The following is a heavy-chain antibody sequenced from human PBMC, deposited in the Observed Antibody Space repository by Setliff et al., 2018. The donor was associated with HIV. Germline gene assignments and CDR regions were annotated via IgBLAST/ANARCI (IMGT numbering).Heavy chain of an antibody. Sequence: SETLSLTCNVSGGSISNYYWSWIRRPPGKGLEWIGYIYYSGGTHYNPSLKSRITISIDTSKNQFSLKLRSVTAAVTAVYYCARDGPMGRFDYWGQGTLVTVSS. V-gene: IGHV4-59*01. CDR3: ARDGPMGRFDY. J-gene: IGHJ4*02. D-gene: IGHD3-16*01. CDR1: GGSISNYY. CDR2: IYYSGGT.